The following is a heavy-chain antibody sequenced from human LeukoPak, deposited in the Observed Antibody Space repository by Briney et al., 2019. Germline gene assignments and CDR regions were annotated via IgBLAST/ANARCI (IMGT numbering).Heavy chain of an antibody. Sequence: SETLSLTCAVYGGSFSGYYWSWIRQPPGKGLEWIGETNHSGSTNYNPSLKSRVTISVDTSKNQFSLKLSSVTAADTAVYYCARRVGATTVTTKPYYFDYWGQGTLVTVSS. CDR3: ARRVGATTVTTKPYYFDY. V-gene: IGHV4-34*01. CDR2: TNHSGST. D-gene: IGHD4-17*01. CDR1: GGSFSGYY. J-gene: IGHJ4*02.